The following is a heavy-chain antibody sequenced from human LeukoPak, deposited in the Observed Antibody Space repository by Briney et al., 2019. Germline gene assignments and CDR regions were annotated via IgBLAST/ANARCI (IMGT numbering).Heavy chain of an antibody. CDR2: IIPIFGTA. D-gene: IGHD2-2*01. CDR1: GGTFSSYA. Sequence: SVKVSCKASGGTFSSYAISWVRQAPGQGLEWMGGIIPIFGTANYAQKFQGRVTITADESTSTAYMELSSLRAEDTAVYYCARGTHYYCSSTSCPYFDYWGQGTLVTVSS. V-gene: IGHV1-69*13. J-gene: IGHJ4*02. CDR3: ARGTHYYCSSTSCPYFDY.